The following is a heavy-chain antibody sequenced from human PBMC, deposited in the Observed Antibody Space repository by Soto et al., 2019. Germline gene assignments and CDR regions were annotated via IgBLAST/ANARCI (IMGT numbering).Heavy chain of an antibody. J-gene: IGHJ3*02. D-gene: IGHD3-22*01. CDR2: IYYSGST. CDR3: SRGLDYYDSSTHAFDI. Sequence: SETLSLTCSLSGDSIISSGYYWDWIRQPPGKGLEWIGYIYYSGSTSYKTSLKSRVTKSVETSKNQYSLKLTSITAADSAVYYCSRGLDYYDSSTHAFDIWGQGTMVTVSS. V-gene: IGHV4-39*07. CDR1: GDSIISSGYY.